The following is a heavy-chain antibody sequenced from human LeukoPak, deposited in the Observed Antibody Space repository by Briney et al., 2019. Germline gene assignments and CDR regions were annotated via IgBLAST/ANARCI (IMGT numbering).Heavy chain of an antibody. J-gene: IGHJ3*02. Sequence: GGSLRLSCAASGFTFSSYAMHWVRQAPGKGLEWVAVVSYDGSNKYYADSVKGRFTISRDNSKNTLYPQMNSLRAEDTAVYYCARVRSSGLDAFDIWGQGTMVTVSS. V-gene: IGHV3-30-3*01. CDR1: GFTFSSYA. D-gene: IGHD6-19*01. CDR3: ARVRSSGLDAFDI. CDR2: VSYDGSNK.